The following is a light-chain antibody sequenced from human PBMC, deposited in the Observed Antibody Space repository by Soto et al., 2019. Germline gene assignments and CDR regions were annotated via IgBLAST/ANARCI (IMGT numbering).Light chain of an antibody. CDR2: GAS. V-gene: IGKV3-20*01. Sequence: EIVLTQSPGPLSLSPGERATLSCRASQSVSSSYLAWYQQKPGQAPRILIYGASSRATGIPDRFSGSGSGTEFTLTISRLEPEDFAEYYCQQYGSSRTFGQGTKVDIK. CDR3: QQYGSSRT. J-gene: IGKJ1*01. CDR1: QSVSSSY.